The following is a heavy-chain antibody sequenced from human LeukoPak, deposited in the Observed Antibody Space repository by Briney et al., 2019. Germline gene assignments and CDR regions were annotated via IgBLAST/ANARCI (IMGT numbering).Heavy chain of an antibody. CDR1: GYSFTSYW. Sequence: GESLKISCKGSGYSFTSYWIGWVRQMPGKGLEWMGIIYPGDSDTRYSPSFQGQVTISANKSISTAYLQWSSLKASDTAMYYCARSYDSSGYYYLYWGQGTLVTVSS. V-gene: IGHV5-51*01. CDR3: ARSYDSSGYYYLY. D-gene: IGHD3-22*01. J-gene: IGHJ4*02. CDR2: IYPGDSDT.